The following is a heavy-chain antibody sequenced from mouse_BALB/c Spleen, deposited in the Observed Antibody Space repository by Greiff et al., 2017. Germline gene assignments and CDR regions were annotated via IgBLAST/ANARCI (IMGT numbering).Heavy chain of an antibody. CDR3: ARHLGSMDY. V-gene: IGHV5-12-2*01. Sequence: DVQLQESGGGLVQPGGSLKLSCAASGFTFSSYTMSWVRQTPEKRLEWVAYISNGGGSTYYPDTVKGRFTISRDNAKNTLYLQMSSLKSEDTAMYYCARHLGSMDYWGQGTSVTVSS. CDR2: ISNGGGST. J-gene: IGHJ4*01. CDR1: GFTFSSYT. D-gene: IGHD4-1*01.